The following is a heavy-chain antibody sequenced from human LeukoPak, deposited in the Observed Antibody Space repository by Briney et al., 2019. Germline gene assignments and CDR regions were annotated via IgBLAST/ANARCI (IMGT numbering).Heavy chain of an antibody. CDR1: GYTFTSYG. CDR3: AREDCGGDCYNYYYYGMDV. J-gene: IGHJ6*02. CDR2: ISAYNGNT. D-gene: IGHD2-21*02. V-gene: IGHV1-18*01. Sequence: AASVKVSCKASGYTFTSYGISWVRQAPGQGLEWMGWISAYNGNTNYAQKLQGRVTMTTDTSTSTAYMELRSLRSDDTAVYYCAREDCGGDCYNYYYYGMDVWGQGTTVTVSS.